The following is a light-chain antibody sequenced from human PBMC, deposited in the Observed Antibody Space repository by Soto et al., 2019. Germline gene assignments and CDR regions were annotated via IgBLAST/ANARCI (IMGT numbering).Light chain of an antibody. Sequence: EIVMTQSPATLSVSPGERATLSCRASQSVSSNLAWYQQKPVQAPRRLIDGASTRATGIPARFSGSGSGTEFTLTISSLQSEDCAVYYCQPYNNWPPYTFSQGTKLEIK. CDR1: QSVSSN. CDR3: QPYNNWPPYT. J-gene: IGKJ2*01. V-gene: IGKV3-15*01. CDR2: GAS.